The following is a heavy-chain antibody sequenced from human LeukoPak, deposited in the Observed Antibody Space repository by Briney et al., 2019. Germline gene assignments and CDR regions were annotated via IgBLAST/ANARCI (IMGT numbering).Heavy chain of an antibody. J-gene: IGHJ4*02. CDR2: INHSGST. CDR3: ARDRSPLY. CDR1: GGSFSGYY. Sequence: PSETLSLTCAVYGGSFSGYYWSWIRQPPGKGLEWIGEINHSGSTNYNPSLKSRVTISVDTSKNQFSLKLSSVTAADTAVYCCARDRSPLYWGQGTLVTVSS. D-gene: IGHD3-16*02. V-gene: IGHV4-34*01.